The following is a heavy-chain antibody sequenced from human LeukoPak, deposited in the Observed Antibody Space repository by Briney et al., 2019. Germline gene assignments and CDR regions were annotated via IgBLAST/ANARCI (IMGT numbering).Heavy chain of an antibody. CDR1: GYTITTYY. J-gene: IGHJ4*02. Sequence: ASVKVCCKASGYTITTYYIHWVRQAPGQGLEWMGIINPSAGSTSYAQKFQGRITMTRDTSTTTAYMELSSLRSEDTAVYYCARGGKPAAAPQAHFDYWGQGTLVTVSS. D-gene: IGHD2-2*01. V-gene: IGHV1-46*01. CDR3: ARGGKPAAAPQAHFDY. CDR2: INPSAGST.